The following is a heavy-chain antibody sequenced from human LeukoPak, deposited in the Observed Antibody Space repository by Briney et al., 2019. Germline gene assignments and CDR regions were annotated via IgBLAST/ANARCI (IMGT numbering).Heavy chain of an antibody. Sequence: GESLKISCKGSGYSFTSYWIGWVRQMPGKGLEWMGIIYPGDSDTRYSPSFQGQVTISADKSISTAYLQWSSLKASDTAMYYCASSIAVAGAYFQHWGQGTLVTVSS. J-gene: IGHJ1*01. D-gene: IGHD6-19*01. V-gene: IGHV5-51*01. CDR3: ASSIAVAGAYFQH. CDR1: GYSFTSYW. CDR2: IYPGDSDT.